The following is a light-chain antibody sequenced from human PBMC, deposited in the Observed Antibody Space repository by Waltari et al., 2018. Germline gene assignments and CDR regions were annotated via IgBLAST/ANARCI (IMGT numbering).Light chain of an antibody. CDR1: SADVGGETL. V-gene: IGLV2-23*02. CDR3: CSYGGVNTLGVL. Sequence: QSALTQPASVSGSPGHSITITCTGSSADVGGETLVPWYQHHPGHAPRLLSYEVNARPSAIPSRFSGSKSGNTASLTISGLQIEDEADYYCCSYGGVNTLGVLFGGGSKLTV. J-gene: IGLJ2*01. CDR2: EVN.